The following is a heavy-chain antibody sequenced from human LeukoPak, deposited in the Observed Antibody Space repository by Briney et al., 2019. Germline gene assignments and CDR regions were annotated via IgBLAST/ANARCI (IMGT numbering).Heavy chain of an antibody. Sequence: ASVKVSCKASGYTFTSYGISWLQQAPGQGLEWTGWISAYNGNTNYAQKLQGRVTMTTDTSTSTAYMELRSLRSDDTAVYYCARVHSSGYYYEGDYWGQGTLVTVSS. V-gene: IGHV1-18*01. CDR2: ISAYNGNT. CDR3: ARVHSSGYYYEGDY. D-gene: IGHD3-22*01. CDR1: GYTFTSYG. J-gene: IGHJ4*02.